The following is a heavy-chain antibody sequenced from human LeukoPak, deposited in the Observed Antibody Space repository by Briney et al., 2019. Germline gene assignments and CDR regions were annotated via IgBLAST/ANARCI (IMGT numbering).Heavy chain of an antibody. D-gene: IGHD3-3*01. CDR2: IKQDGSEK. V-gene: IGHV3-7*01. Sequence: PGGSLRLSCAACGFTFSSYWMSWVRQAPGKGLEWVANIKQDGSEKYYVDSVKGRFTISRDNAKNSLYLQMNSLRAGDTAVYYCARGPLYDFWSGYPDYWGQGTLVTVSS. CDR1: GFTFSSYW. J-gene: IGHJ4*02. CDR3: ARGPLYDFWSGYPDY.